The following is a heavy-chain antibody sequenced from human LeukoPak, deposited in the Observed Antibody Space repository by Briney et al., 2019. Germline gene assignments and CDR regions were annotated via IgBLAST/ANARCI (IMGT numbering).Heavy chain of an antibody. J-gene: IGHJ6*02. CDR1: GYTFTSYG. V-gene: IGHV1-18*01. CDR2: ISAYNGNT. CDR3: ARSGSGGNYYYGMDV. D-gene: IGHD3-10*01. Sequence: ASVKVSCKASGYTFTSYGISWVRQAPGQGLEWMGWISAYNGNTNYAQKLQGRVTMTTDTPTSTAYMELRSLRSDDTAVYYCARSGSGGNYYYGMDVWGQGTTVTVSS.